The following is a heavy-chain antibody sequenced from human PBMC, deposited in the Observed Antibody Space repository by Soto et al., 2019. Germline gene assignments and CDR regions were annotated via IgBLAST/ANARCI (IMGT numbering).Heavy chain of an antibody. D-gene: IGHD3-22*01. J-gene: IGHJ4*02. CDR2: IVVGSGNT. V-gene: IGHV1-58*01. CDR3: ATSYYYDSSGPRPLDY. CDR1: GFTFSSSA. Sequence: SVKVSCKASGFTFSSSAVQWVRQARGQRLEWIGKIVVGSGNTNYAQKFQERVTITRDMSTSTAYMELSSLRSEDTAVYYCATSYYYDSSGPRPLDYWGQGTLVTVSS.